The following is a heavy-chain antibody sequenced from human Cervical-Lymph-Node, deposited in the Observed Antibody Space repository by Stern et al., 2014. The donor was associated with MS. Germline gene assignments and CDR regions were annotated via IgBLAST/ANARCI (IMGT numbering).Heavy chain of an antibody. D-gene: IGHD6-6*01. V-gene: IGHV3-66*01. Sequence: EMQLVESGGGLVQRGGSLRLSCAASGISVSSNYMTWVRQAPGQGLEWVSRYYPGITTDYADSVRGRFSVSRDNSKNTIYLEMNSLTPEDTAVYYCTREMAARRFDPWGQGTLVVVSS. J-gene: IGHJ5*02. CDR3: TREMAARRFDP. CDR2: YYPGITT. CDR1: GISVSSNY.